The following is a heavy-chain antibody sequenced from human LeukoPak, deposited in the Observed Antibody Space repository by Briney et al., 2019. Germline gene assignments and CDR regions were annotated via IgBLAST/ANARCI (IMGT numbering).Heavy chain of an antibody. V-gene: IGHV3-49*04. D-gene: IGHD1-26*01. Sequence: GGSLRLSCTASGFTFGDYAMSWVRQAPGKGLGWVGFIRSKAYGGTTEYAASVKGRFTISRDDSKSIAYLQMNSLKTEDTAVYYCTSGASGSYYPYYPDYWGQGTLVTVSS. CDR3: TSGASGSYYPYYPDY. J-gene: IGHJ4*02. CDR1: GFTFGDYA. CDR2: IRSKAYGGTT.